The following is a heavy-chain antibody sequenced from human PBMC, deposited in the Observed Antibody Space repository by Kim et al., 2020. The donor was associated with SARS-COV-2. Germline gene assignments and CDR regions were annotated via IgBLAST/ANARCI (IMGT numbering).Heavy chain of an antibody. Sequence: RVTISVDTSKNQFSLKLSSVTAADTAVYYCARGVAAAAAFYYYYYGMDVWGQGTTVTVSS. D-gene: IGHD6-13*01. CDR3: ARGVAAAAAFYYYYYGMDV. J-gene: IGHJ6*02. V-gene: IGHV4-34*01.